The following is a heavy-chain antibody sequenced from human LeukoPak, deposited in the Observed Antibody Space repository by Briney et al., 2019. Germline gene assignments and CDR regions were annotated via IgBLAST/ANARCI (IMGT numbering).Heavy chain of an antibody. D-gene: IGHD2-15*01. J-gene: IGHJ6*02. Sequence: KPSETLSLTCNVSGGSISSYYWSWIRQPPGKGLEWIGEINHSGSTNYNPSLKSRVTISVDTSKNQFSLKLSSVTAADTAVYYCARNTGSGYYFYYGMDVWGQGTTVTVSS. CDR3: ARNTGSGYYFYYGMDV. CDR2: INHSGST. V-gene: IGHV4-34*01. CDR1: GGSISSYY.